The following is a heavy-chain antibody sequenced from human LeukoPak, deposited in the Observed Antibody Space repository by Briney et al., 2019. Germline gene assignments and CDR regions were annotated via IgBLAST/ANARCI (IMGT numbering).Heavy chain of an antibody. V-gene: IGHV4-59*01. Sequence: SESLSLTCTVSGRSISSYYLSWIRQPPGKGLEWIGYIYYSGSTNYNPSLKSRVTISVDTSKNQLSLKLSSVTAADTAVYYCTSGSYGDYSYYHVDVSGKGNAVTVSS. CDR3: TSGSYGDYSYYHVDV. D-gene: IGHD4/OR15-4a*01. CDR1: GRSISSYY. CDR2: IYYSGST. J-gene: IGHJ6*03.